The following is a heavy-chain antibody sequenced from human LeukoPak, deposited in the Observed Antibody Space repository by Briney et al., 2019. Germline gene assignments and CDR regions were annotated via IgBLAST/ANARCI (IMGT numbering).Heavy chain of an antibody. CDR1: GYTFTGYY. CDR3: ARDRLEEWEQTGFYFDY. V-gene: IGHV1-2*02. J-gene: IGHJ4*02. D-gene: IGHD1-26*01. CDR2: INPNSGGT. Sequence: GASVKVSCKASGYTFTGYYMHWVRQAPGQGLEWMGWINPNSGGTNYAQKFQGRVTMTRDTSISTAYMELSRLRSDDTAVYYCARDRLEEWEQTGFYFDYWGQGTLVTVSS.